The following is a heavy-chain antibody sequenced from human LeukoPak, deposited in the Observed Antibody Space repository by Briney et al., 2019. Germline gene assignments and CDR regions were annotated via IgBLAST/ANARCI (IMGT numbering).Heavy chain of an antibody. D-gene: IGHD3-22*01. CDR3: AHRRGDSSGYYYYDY. CDR1: GFSLSTSGVG. Sequence: SGPTLVNPTQTLTLTCTFSGFSLSTSGVGVGWIRQPPGKALEWLALIYWNDDKRYSPSLKSRLTITKNTSKNQVVLTMTNMDPVDTATYYCAHRRGDSSGYYYYDYWGQGTLVTVSS. V-gene: IGHV2-5*01. J-gene: IGHJ4*02. CDR2: IYWNDDK.